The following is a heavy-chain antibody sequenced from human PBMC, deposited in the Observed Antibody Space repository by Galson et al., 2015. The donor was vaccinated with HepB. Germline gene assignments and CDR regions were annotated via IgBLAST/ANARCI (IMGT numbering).Heavy chain of an antibody. D-gene: IGHD1-14*01. CDR3: ATLTIPYNWFDP. V-gene: IGHV3-21*01. CDR1: GFSFRTYN. Sequence: SLRLSCAASGFSFRTYNMHWVRQAPGKGLEWVSAISSSSRNIYYAASVKGRFTISRDNAKNSLYLQMNSLRADDTAVYYCATLTIPYNWFDPWGQGTLVTISS. J-gene: IGHJ5*02. CDR2: ISSSSRNI.